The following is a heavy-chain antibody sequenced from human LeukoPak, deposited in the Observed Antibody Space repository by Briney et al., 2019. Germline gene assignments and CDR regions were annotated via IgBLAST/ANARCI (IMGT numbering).Heavy chain of an antibody. V-gene: IGHV4-61*05. CDR2: IYYSGTT. J-gene: IGHJ3*02. CDR3: AGHYYGGSGAFDI. Sequence: SETLSLTCTVSGGSISSGNYHWAWIRQPPGKGLEWIGYIYYSGTTYYNPSLKSRVTMSVDTSKNQFSLKLSSVTAADTAIYYCAGHYYGGSGAFDIWGQGTMVTVS. CDR1: GGSISSGNYH. D-gene: IGHD4-23*01.